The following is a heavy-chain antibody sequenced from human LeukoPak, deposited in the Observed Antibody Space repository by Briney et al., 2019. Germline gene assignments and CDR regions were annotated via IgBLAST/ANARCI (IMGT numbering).Heavy chain of an antibody. CDR2: IIPIFGTA. CDR1: GGTFSSYA. Sequence: ASVKVSCKASGGTFSSYAISWVRQAPGQGLEWMGGIIPIFGTANYAQKFQGRVTITADESTSTAYMELSSLRSEDTAVYYCARSPTMVRGVIAQYYFDYWGQGTLVTVSS. V-gene: IGHV1-69*13. CDR3: ARSPTMVRGVIAQYYFDY. D-gene: IGHD3-10*01. J-gene: IGHJ4*02.